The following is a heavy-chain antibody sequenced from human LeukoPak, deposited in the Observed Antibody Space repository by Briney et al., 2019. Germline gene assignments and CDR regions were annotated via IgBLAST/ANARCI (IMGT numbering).Heavy chain of an antibody. CDR1: GFTFSGHW. CDR3: AGDEI. J-gene: IGHJ4*02. CDR2: MKQDGSDK. V-gene: IGHV3-7*03. Sequence: GGSLRLSCAASGFTFSGHWMSWVRQAPGKGLEWVARMKQDGSDKYYVDSVMGRFTISRDNAKKSLFLQMNSPRVEDTAVYYCAGDEIWGQGTLVTVSS.